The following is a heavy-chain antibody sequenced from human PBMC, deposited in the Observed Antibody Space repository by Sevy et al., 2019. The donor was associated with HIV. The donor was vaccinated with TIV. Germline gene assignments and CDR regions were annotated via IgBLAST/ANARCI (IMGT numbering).Heavy chain of an antibody. V-gene: IGHV3-11*06. D-gene: IGHD2-2*02. J-gene: IGHJ6*02. CDR2: ISSSSSYT. CDR1: GFTFSDYY. Sequence: GGSLRLSCAASGFTFSDYYMSWIRQAPGKGLEWVSYISSSSSYTNYADSVKGRFTISRDNAKNSLYLQMNSLRAEDTAVYYCARDSRGYCSSTSCYSHCYYYGMDVWGQGTTVTVSS. CDR3: ARDSRGYCSSTSCYSHCYYYGMDV.